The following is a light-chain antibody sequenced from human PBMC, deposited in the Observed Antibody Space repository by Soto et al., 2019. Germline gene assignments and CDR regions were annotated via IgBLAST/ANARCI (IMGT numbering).Light chain of an antibody. CDR3: QQYDNWPPRT. CDR1: QNIGSN. J-gene: IGKJ1*01. CDR2: GAS. V-gene: IGKV3-15*01. Sequence: EIVMTQSPATLSVSPGERATLSCRASQNIGSNLVWYQQIPGQAPKLLIYGASTRANSIPARFSGSGSGTEVTLTISSLQSEDFAVYYCQQYDNWPPRTFGQGTKVEVK.